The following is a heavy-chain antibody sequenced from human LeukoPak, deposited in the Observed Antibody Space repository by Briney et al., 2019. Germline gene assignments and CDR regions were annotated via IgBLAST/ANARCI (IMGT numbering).Heavy chain of an antibody. Sequence: PGESLKIPCEGSAPGFVGYSFGWVRQMPGKGLDWMGIIYPDDSHTIYSPSFLGQVTISADKSIYTAYLQWNSLKASETAMYFCARRGMGDVFDIWGRGTMVTVSS. V-gene: IGHV5-51*01. D-gene: IGHD3-16*01. CDR1: APGFVGYS. CDR3: ARRGMGDVFDI. J-gene: IGHJ3*02. CDR2: IYPDDSHT.